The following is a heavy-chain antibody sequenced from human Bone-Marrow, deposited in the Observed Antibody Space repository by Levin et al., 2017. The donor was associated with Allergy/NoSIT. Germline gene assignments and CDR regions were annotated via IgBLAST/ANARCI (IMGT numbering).Heavy chain of an antibody. Sequence: ASVKVSCKASGYIFTSHHMHWVRQAPGQGLEWMGMINPSGDSTTYAQSFQGRVTMTRDTSTSTVYMELTSLRSEDTAVYYCARVIRSGSYFDYWGQGTMVTVSS. CDR3: ARVIRSGSYFDY. D-gene: IGHD1-26*01. CDR1: GYIFTSHH. J-gene: IGHJ4*02. V-gene: IGHV1-46*01. CDR2: INPSGDST.